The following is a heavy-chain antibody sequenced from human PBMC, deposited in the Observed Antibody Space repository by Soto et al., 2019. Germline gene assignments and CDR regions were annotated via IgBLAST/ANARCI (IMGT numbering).Heavy chain of an antibody. V-gene: IGHV1-69*13. D-gene: IGHD3-22*01. J-gene: IGHJ3*02. CDR3: AKPSHYDSSGREPSLGGSRDVFDI. CDR2: IIPIFGTA. CDR1: GGTFSSYA. Sequence: SEKVSCKASGGTFSSYAISWVRQAPGQGLEWMGGIIPIFGTANYAQKFQGRVTITADESTSTAYMELSSLRSEDTAVYYCAKPSHYDSSGREPSLGGSRDVFDIWGQGTMVTVSS.